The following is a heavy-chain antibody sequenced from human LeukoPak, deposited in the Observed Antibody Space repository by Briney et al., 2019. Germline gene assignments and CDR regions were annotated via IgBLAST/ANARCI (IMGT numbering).Heavy chain of an antibody. CDR3: AREGYCTNGVCLGEFFDL. Sequence: SVKVSCKASGGTFSSYAISWVRQAPGQGLEWMGGIIPIFGTANYAQKFQGRVTIATDESTSTAYMELSSLRSEDTAVYYCAREGYCTNGVCLGEFFDLWGRGTLVTVSS. V-gene: IGHV1-69*05. J-gene: IGHJ2*01. D-gene: IGHD2-8*01. CDR1: GGTFSSYA. CDR2: IIPIFGTA.